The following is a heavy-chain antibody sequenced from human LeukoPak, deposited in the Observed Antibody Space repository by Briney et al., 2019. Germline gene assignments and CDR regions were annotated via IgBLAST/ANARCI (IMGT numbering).Heavy chain of an antibody. CDR1: GFTVSSNY. CDR3: TKLKGWYGDGYFDY. CDR2: IYSGGTT. J-gene: IGHJ4*02. D-gene: IGHD6-19*01. Sequence: GGSLRLSCAASGFTVSSNYMSWVRQPPGEGLEWVSVIYSGGTTFYADSVKGRFTISRDNSRNTLYLQMNSLRADDTAVYYCTKLKGWYGDGYFDYWGQGIVVTVSS. V-gene: IGHV3-53*01.